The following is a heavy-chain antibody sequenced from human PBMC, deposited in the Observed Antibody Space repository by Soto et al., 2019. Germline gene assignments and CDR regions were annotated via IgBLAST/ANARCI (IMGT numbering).Heavy chain of an antibody. CDR1: GFTFPSSA. CDR3: AACLMSTFF. D-gene: IGHD1-1*01. Sequence: SVKVSCKASGFTFPSSAVQWVRQARGLRLEWIGWIVVGSGNTNSAQKFQERVTFTRDMSTSTVYMELSSLILEGTAVYNSAACLMSTFFRGKGTLVTVSS. V-gene: IGHV1-58*01. J-gene: IGHJ4*02. CDR2: IVVGSGNT.